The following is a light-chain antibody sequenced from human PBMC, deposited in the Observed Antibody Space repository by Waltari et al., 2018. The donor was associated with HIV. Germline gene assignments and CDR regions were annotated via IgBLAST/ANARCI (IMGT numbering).Light chain of an antibody. CDR2: TNN. CDR1: SSNIGFNI. V-gene: IGLV1-44*01. J-gene: IGLJ3*02. Sequence: QSVLTQPPSASGTPGQRVTISCSGSSSNIGFNIVNWYQQLPGAAPKLLIYTNNQRPSGVPDRFSGSKSGTSASLAIRGLQSEDEADYYCAAWDDSLNGLVFGGGTKLTVL. CDR3: AAWDDSLNGLV.